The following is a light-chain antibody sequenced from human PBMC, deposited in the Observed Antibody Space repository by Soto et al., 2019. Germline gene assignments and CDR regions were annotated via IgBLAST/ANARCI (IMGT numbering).Light chain of an antibody. CDR2: GAS. V-gene: IGKV3D-15*01. J-gene: IGKJ4*01. Sequence: IVMTQSPATLSVSPGERATLCCRASQSVSSNLAWYQQKPGQAPRLLIYGASTRATGIPARFSGSGSGTEFTLTISSLQSEDFAVYYCQQYNNWLTFGGGTTVDIK. CDR3: QQYNNWLT. CDR1: QSVSSN.